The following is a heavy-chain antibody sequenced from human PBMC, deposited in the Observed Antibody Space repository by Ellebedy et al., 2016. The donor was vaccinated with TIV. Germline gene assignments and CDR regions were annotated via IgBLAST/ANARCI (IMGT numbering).Heavy chain of an antibody. CDR3: ARDTPGTSYWYFDL. CDR1: GFTFSSYA. J-gene: IGHJ2*01. V-gene: IGHV3-9*01. CDR2: ISWNSGSI. D-gene: IGHD1-26*01. Sequence: PGGSLRLSCAASGFTFSSYAMSWVRQAPGKGLEWVSGISWNSGSIDYADSVKGRFTISRDNAKNSLYLQMNSLRAEDTAVYYCARDTPGTSYWYFDLWGRGTLVTVSS.